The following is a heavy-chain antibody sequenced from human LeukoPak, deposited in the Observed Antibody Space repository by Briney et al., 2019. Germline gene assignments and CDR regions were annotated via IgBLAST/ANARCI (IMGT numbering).Heavy chain of an antibody. CDR2: IYSSGRT. Sequence: SETLSLTCTVSGGSISSYYWSWIRQPAGKGLEWIGRIYSSGRTDRTEYNSSLKSRVTLSIDTSKNQFYLKLSSVTAADTAVYYCARILYGAVAGTDYWGQGTLVTVSS. CDR1: GGSISSYY. J-gene: IGHJ4*02. CDR3: ARILYGAVAGTDY. D-gene: IGHD6-19*01. V-gene: IGHV4-4*07.